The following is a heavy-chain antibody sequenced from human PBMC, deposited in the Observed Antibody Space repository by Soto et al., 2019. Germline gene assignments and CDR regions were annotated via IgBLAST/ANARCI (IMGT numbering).Heavy chain of an antibody. CDR3: ASVDYDGSGYYQFGY. V-gene: IGHV4-61*01. CDR1: AGSLSTGSYS. Sequence: PSETLSLTCPVSAGSLSTGSYSGSWIRHPPGKGLEWIGYTYYSGSTNYNPSLKSRVTISVDTSKNQFSLKLSSVTAADTAVYYCASVDYDGSGYYQFGYWGQGTLVAVFS. D-gene: IGHD3-22*01. CDR2: TYYSGST. J-gene: IGHJ4*02.